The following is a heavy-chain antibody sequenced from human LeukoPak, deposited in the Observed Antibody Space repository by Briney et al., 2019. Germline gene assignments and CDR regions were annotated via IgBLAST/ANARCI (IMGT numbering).Heavy chain of an antibody. J-gene: IGHJ4*02. CDR1: GFTFSSYA. D-gene: IGHD3-10*01. Sequence: PGRSLRLSCAASGFTFSSYAMHWVRQAPGKGLEWVAVISYDGSNKYYADSVKGRFTISRDNSKNTLYLQMNSLRAEDTAVYYCGSTVREGEDQWGQGTLVTVSS. V-gene: IGHV3-30-3*01. CDR3: GSTVREGEDQ. CDR2: ISYDGSNK.